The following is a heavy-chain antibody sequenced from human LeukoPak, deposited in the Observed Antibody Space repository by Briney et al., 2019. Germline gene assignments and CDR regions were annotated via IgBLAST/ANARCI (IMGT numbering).Heavy chain of an antibody. CDR1: GGSVSSGSYY. D-gene: IGHD3-9*01. J-gene: IGHJ4*02. CDR2: IYYSGST. CDR3: ARTYYDILTGYREFDY. Sequence: SETLSLTCTVSGGSVSSGSYYWSWIRQLPGKGLEWIGYIYYSGSTNYNPSLKSRVTISVDTSKNQFSLKLSSVTAADTAVYYCARTYYDILTGYREFDYWGQGTLVTASS. V-gene: IGHV4-61*01.